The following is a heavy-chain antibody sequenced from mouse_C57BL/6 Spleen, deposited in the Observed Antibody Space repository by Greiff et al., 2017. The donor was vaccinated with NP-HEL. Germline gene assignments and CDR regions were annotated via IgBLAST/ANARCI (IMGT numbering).Heavy chain of an antibody. CDR2: ISYDGSN. J-gene: IGHJ3*01. CDR3: ARGDYYYGSSSFAY. D-gene: IGHD1-1*01. Sequence: EVQLQQSGPGLVKPSQSLSLTCSVTGYSITSGYYWNWIRQFPGNKLEWMGYISYDGSNNYNPSLKNRISITRDTSKNQFFLKLNSVTTEDTATYYCARGDYYYGSSSFAYWGQVTLVTVSA. V-gene: IGHV3-6*01. CDR1: GYSITSGYY.